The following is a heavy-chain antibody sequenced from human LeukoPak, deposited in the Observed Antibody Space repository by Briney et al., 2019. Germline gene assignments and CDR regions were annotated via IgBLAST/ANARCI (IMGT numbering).Heavy chain of an antibody. J-gene: IGHJ4*02. CDR3: ARERKSITMVRGVDY. V-gene: IGHV3-48*01. Sequence: PGGSLRLPCAASGFTFSSYSMNWVRQAPGKGLEWVSYISSSSSTIYYADSVKGRFTISRDNAKNSLYLQMNSLRAEDTAVYYCARERKSITMVRGVDYWGQGTLVTVSS. D-gene: IGHD3-10*01. CDR1: GFTFSSYS. CDR2: ISSSSSTI.